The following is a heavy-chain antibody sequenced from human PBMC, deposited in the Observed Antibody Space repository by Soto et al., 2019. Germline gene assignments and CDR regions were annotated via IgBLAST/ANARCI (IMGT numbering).Heavy chain of an antibody. D-gene: IGHD1-26*01. J-gene: IGHJ4*02. Sequence: QVVLLQSGAEVKEPGSSVRVSCEVSGSTFNNFAYSWVRQAPGHGPEWMGGIVVISNTADYSQRFQDGVTITADTSTNTLYMELGSLTFEDTAVYYCARAIKRWEVHYYFDYWGQGTLVTVSS. V-gene: IGHV1-69*06. CDR1: GSTFNNFA. CDR2: IVVISNTA. CDR3: ARAIKRWEVHYYFDY.